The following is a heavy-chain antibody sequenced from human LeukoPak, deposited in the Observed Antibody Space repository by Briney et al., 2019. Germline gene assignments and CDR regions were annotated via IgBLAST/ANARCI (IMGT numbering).Heavy chain of an antibody. D-gene: IGHD2-15*01. V-gene: IGHV3-21*01. CDR1: GFTLSGYS. CDR3: ARDPRTLNRSGGSCDYHYYMDV. Sequence: PGGSLRLSCAASGFTLSGYSMNWVRQAPGKGLEWVSSISSSSSYIYYADSVKGRFTISRDNAKNTVYLQMNSLRAEDTAVYYCARDPRTLNRSGGSCDYHYYMDVWGKGTTVTISS. J-gene: IGHJ6*03. CDR2: ISSSSSYI.